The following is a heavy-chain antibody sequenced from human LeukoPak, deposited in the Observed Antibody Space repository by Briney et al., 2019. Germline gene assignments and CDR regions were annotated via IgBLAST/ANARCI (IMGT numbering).Heavy chain of an antibody. CDR2: IYTSGST. Sequence: PSETLSLTCTVSGGSISSYYSSWIRQPAGKGLEWIGRIYTSGSTNYNPSLKSRVTMSVDTSKNQFSLKLSSVTAADTAVYYCARETTPRYSSGPTFDYWGQGTLVTVSS. CDR1: GGSISSYY. D-gene: IGHD6-19*01. V-gene: IGHV4-4*07. J-gene: IGHJ4*02. CDR3: ARETTPRYSSGPTFDY.